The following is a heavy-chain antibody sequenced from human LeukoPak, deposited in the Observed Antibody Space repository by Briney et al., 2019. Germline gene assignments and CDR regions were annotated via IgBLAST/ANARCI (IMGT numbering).Heavy chain of an antibody. CDR1: GYTFTNYD. Sequence: ASVKVSCTPSGYTFTNYDINWVRQATGQGLEWMGWMNTNSGNTGYAQRFQGRVTMTRDTSISTAYMELSSLRSDDTAVYYCARVTGSIDYWGQGTLVTVSS. V-gene: IGHV1-8*01. CDR3: ARVTGSIDY. D-gene: IGHD1-26*01. CDR2: MNTNSGNT. J-gene: IGHJ4*02.